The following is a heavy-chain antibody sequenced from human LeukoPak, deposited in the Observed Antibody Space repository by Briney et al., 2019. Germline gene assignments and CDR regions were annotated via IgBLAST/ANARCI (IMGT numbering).Heavy chain of an antibody. V-gene: IGHV4-39*02. CDR3: AKRDDSGGNLVDL. CDR1: GGSLRSGSHY. D-gene: IGHD3-22*01. Sequence: SETLSLTCTVSGGSLRSGSHYWAWIRPPPGKGLEWIGSIYYSGSTYYNPSLENRVTISIDTSKNHFSLKQSSLSAADTSVYYCAKRDDSGGNLVDLWGEGTLVTVS. J-gene: IGHJ4*02. CDR2: IYYSGST.